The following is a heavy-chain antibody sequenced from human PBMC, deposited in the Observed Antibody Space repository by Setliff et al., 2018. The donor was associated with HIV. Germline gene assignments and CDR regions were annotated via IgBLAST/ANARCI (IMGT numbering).Heavy chain of an antibody. Sequence: PSETLSLTCTVSGVSISTSNYYWGWVRQPPGKGLEWVGNVDYTGSTYYKPSLKSRVTISVDTSKNQFSLRLNSVTAADTAVYYCARQGNIVVVKSFDSWAQGTWSPSPQ. CDR3: ARQGNIVVVKSFDS. D-gene: IGHD2-21*01. CDR1: GVSISTSNYY. CDR2: VDYTGST. V-gene: IGHV4-39*07. J-gene: IGHJ4*02.